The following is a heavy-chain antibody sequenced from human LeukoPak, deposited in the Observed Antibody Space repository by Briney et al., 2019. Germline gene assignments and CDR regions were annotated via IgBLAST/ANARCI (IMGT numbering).Heavy chain of an antibody. CDR1: GFTFSNYG. D-gene: IGHD3-10*01. CDR3: ARGRSITLLRGVAMSDGFDI. CDR2: TDTSGRYV. J-gene: IGHJ3*02. Sequence: PGGSPRLSCAASGFTFSNYGMNWVRQAPGKGLEWVSFTDTSGRYVYYGDSVKGRFTISRDNAKNLLFLQMNGLRAEDTALYYCARGRSITLLRGVAMSDGFDIWGQGARVAVSS. V-gene: IGHV3-21*06.